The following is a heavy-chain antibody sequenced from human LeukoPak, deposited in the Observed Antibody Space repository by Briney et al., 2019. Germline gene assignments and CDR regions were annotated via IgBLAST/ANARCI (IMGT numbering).Heavy chain of an antibody. J-gene: IGHJ3*02. CDR2: IYYSGST. D-gene: IGHD3-22*01. CDR3: ARTYYYDSSGLDDAFDI. Sequence: PSXTLSLTCTVSGGSISSYYWSWIRQPPGKGLEWIGYIYYSGSTNYNPSLKSRVPISVDTSKNQFSLKLSSVTAADTAVYYCARTYYYDSSGLDDAFDIWGQGTMVTVSS. CDR1: GGSISSYY. V-gene: IGHV4-59*01.